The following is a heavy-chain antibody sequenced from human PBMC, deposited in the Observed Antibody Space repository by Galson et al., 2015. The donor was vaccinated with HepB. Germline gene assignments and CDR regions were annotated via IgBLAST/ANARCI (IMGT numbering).Heavy chain of an antibody. Sequence: SLRLSCAASGFTFSSYGMHWVRQAPGKGLEWVAVISYDGSNKYYADSVKGRFTIARDNSKNTLYLQMNSLRAEDTAMYYCAKDGSITGTRQYYYYMDVWGKGTTAIVSS. CDR3: AKDGSITGTRQYYYYMDV. CDR1: GFTFSSYG. J-gene: IGHJ6*03. CDR2: ISYDGSNK. V-gene: IGHV3-30*18. D-gene: IGHD1-20*01.